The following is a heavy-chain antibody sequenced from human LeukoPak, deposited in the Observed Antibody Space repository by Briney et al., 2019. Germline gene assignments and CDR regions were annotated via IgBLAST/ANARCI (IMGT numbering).Heavy chain of an antibody. CDR3: ARGNGWYFY. CDR2: IYYGGNT. D-gene: IGHD6-19*01. J-gene: IGHJ2*01. Sequence: SETLSLTCTVSGGSISGYYWTWIRQSPGKGLEWIAHIYYGGNTNYNPSLKSRVTISADTSKNQFSLKLGSVTAADTAVYYCARGNGWYFYWGRGTLVTVSS. CDR1: GGSISGYY. V-gene: IGHV4-59*08.